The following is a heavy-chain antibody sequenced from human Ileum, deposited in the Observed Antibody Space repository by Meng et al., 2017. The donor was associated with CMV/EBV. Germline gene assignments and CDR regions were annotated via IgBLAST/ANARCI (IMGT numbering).Heavy chain of an antibody. J-gene: IGHJ4*02. CDR1: GYTFTSYG. CDR2: ISTYNGNT. Sequence: QVQLVQSGTEVKKPGASVKFSCNASGYTFTSYGISWVRQAPGKGLEWMGWISTYNGNTNYAQKVQGRVTMTTDTSTTTVYMELRSLRSDDTAVYYCARGRAYGSGSYLPDYWGQGTLVTVSS. D-gene: IGHD3-10*01. V-gene: IGHV1-18*01. CDR3: ARGRAYGSGSYLPDY.